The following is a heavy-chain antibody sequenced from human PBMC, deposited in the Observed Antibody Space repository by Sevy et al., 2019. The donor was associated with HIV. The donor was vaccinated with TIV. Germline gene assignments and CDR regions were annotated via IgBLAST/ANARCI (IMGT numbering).Heavy chain of an antibody. V-gene: IGHV4-34*01. J-gene: IGHJ4*02. D-gene: IGHD3-3*01. Sequence: SETLSLTCAVYGGSFSGYYWSWIRQPPGKGLEWIGEINHSGCTNYNPSLKSRVTISVDTSKNQFSLKLSSVTAADTAVSYCARGHYDFWSGYQPFDYWGQGTLVTVSS. CDR2: INHSGCT. CDR1: GGSFSGYY. CDR3: ARGHYDFWSGYQPFDY.